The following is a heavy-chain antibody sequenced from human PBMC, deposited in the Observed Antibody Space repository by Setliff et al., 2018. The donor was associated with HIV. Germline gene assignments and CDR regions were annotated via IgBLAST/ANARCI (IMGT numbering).Heavy chain of an antibody. Sequence: ASVKVSCKASGYTFTSNDINWVRQATGQGLEWMGWMNPNSGNTGYAQKFQGRVTMTRDTSISTAYMELSSLRSEDTAVYYCARAGGASCSYWGCHDILTGKYNDYYYYMDVWGKGTTVTV. D-gene: IGHD3-9*01. CDR3: ARAGGASCSYWGCHDILTGKYNDYYYYMDV. CDR1: GYTFTSND. V-gene: IGHV1-8*01. J-gene: IGHJ6*03. CDR2: MNPNSGNT.